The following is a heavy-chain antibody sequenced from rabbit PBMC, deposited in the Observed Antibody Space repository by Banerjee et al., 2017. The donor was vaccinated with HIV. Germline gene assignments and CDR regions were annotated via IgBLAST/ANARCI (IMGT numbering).Heavy chain of an antibody. D-gene: IGHD4-1*01. CDR3: ARDLAGVIGWNFNL. CDR2: IYGGSSGHT. CDR1: GFSFSSSYY. J-gene: IGHJ4*01. V-gene: IGHV1S45*01. Sequence: QEQLEESGGDLVKPGASLTLTCTASGFSFSSSYYMCWVRQAPGKGLEWIACIYGGSSGHTYYATWAKGRFTISKTSSTTVTLQMTSLTVADTATYFCARDLAGVIGWNFNLWGPGTPRHRL.